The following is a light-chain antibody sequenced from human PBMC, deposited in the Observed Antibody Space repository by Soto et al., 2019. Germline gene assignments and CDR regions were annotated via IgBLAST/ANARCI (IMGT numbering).Light chain of an antibody. V-gene: IGKV3-20*01. CDR1: QSVSRTY. CDR3: QQYDDWPGT. CDR2: ATS. Sequence: EIVLTQSPGTLSLSPGERATLSCRASQSVSRTYLAWYQQKPVQAPRLLIYATSSRATGIPDRFSGSGSGTQFTLTISSLQSEDSAVYYCQQYDDWPGTFGQGTKVDIK. J-gene: IGKJ1*01.